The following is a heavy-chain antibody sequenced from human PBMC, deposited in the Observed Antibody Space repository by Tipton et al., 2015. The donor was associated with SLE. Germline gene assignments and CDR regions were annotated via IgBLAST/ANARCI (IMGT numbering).Heavy chain of an antibody. Sequence: TLSLTCTVSGGSISSSSYYWGWIRQPAGKGLEWIGYIYTIGNTNYNPSLKSRVTISVDTSKNQFSLKLISVTAADTAVYYCASIPYYYSYGMDVWGQGTTVTVSS. J-gene: IGHJ6*02. CDR3: ASIPYYYSYGMDV. CDR1: GGSISSSSYY. V-gene: IGHV4-61*09. D-gene: IGHD2-2*02. CDR2: IYTIGNT.